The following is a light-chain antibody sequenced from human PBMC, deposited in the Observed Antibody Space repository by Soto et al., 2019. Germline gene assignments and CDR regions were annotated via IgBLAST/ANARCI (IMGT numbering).Light chain of an antibody. Sequence: EVVLTQSPGTVSLSPGERVTLSCRASQSVISNYLAWYQQRPGQAPRLLIYAASSRATGIPDRFRGSGSGTDFTLSISSLEPEDFAVYYCQQYGSSLTWTFGQGTKVEMK. V-gene: IGKV3-20*01. CDR1: QSVISNY. CDR3: QQYGSSLTWT. CDR2: AAS. J-gene: IGKJ1*01.